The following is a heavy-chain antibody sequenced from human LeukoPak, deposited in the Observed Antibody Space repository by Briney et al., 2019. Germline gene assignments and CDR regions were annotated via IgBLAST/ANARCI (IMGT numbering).Heavy chain of an antibody. V-gene: IGHV4-39*01. CDR2: INYSGST. CDR1: GGSISTISSGTYY. D-gene: IGHD6-19*01. J-gene: IGHJ4*02. CDR3: ARHVDPSGGSGWITFFDY. Sequence: SETLSLTCTVSGGSISTISSGTYYWGWIRQPPGKGLECIGSINYSGSTDYNPSLKSRVTISIDTSKNQFSLKLSSVTAADTAVYYCARHVDPSGGSGWITFFDYWGQGTLVTVSS.